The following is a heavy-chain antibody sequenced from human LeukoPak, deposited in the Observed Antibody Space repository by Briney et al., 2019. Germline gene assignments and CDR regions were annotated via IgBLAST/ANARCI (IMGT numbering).Heavy chain of an antibody. Sequence: GGSLRLSCAASGFTFSSYSMNWVRQAPGKGLEWVSSISSSSSYIYYADSVKGRFTISRDNAKNSLYLQMNSLRAEDTAVYYCASGKVVVTRLFDYWGQGTLVTVSS. CDR1: GFTFSSYS. CDR3: ASGKVVVTRLFDY. V-gene: IGHV3-21*01. D-gene: IGHD3-22*01. CDR2: ISSSSSYI. J-gene: IGHJ4*02.